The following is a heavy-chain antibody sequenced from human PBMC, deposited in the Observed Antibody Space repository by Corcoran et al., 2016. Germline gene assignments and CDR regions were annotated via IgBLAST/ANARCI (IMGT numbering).Heavy chain of an antibody. Sequence: EVQLVQSGAEVKKPGESLRISCKGSGYSFTSYWISWVRQMPGKGLEWMGRIDPSDSYTNYSPSFQGHVTISADKSISTAYLQWSSLKASDTAMYYYSTPTAERQLGPGYYYGMDVWGQGTTVTVSS. V-gene: IGHV5-10-1*03. D-gene: IGHD6-13*01. CDR2: IDPSDSYT. CDR1: GYSFTSYW. J-gene: IGHJ6*02. CDR3: STPTAERQLGPGYYYGMDV.